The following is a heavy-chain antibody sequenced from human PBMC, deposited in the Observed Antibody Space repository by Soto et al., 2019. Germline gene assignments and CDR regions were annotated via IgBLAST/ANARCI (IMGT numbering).Heavy chain of an antibody. V-gene: IGHV3-48*03. D-gene: IGHD3-10*01. CDR3: ASNPWFGEFNFDY. CDR1: GFTFSSYE. CDR2: ISSSGSTI. J-gene: IGHJ4*02. Sequence: EVQLVESGGGLVQPGGSLRLSCAASGFTFSSYEMNWVRQAPGKGLEWVSYISSSGSTIYYADSVKGRFTISRDNAKNSLYLQMNSLRVEDRAVYYCASNPWFGEFNFDYWGQGTLVTVSS.